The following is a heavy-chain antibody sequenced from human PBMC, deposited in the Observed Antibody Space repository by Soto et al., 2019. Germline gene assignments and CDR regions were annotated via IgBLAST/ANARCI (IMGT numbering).Heavy chain of an antibody. CDR2: IYNSGST. CDR3: ARAPIE. D-gene: IGHD1-26*01. Sequence: SETLSLTCTVSGGSISRCYWSWIRQPPGKGMEWLGYIYNSGSTYYNPSLKSRVTISVDTSKNQFSLKLSSVTAADTAVYYCARAPIEWGQGTLVTVSS. V-gene: IGHV4-59*12. J-gene: IGHJ4*01. CDR1: GGSISRCY.